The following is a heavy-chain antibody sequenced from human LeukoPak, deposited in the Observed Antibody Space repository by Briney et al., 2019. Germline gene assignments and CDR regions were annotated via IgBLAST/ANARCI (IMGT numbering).Heavy chain of an antibody. J-gene: IGHJ4*02. CDR2: IYSGGNT. CDR1: SGSISSSSYY. V-gene: IGHV3-53*01. Sequence: ETLSLTCTVSSGSISSSSYYWGWIRQPPGKGLEWVSVIYSGGNTYYADSVKGRFTISRDKFNNTLSLQMNTLRAEDTAVYYCTRGLYYPFDYWGQGTLVTVSS. CDR3: TRGLYYPFDY. D-gene: IGHD3-16*01.